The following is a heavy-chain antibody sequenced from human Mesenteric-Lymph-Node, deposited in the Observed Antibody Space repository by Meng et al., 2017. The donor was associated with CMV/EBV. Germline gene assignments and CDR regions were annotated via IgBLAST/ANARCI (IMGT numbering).Heavy chain of an antibody. J-gene: IGHJ5*02. Sequence: VTFSSYAMSWVRQAPGKGLEWVSAISGSGGSTYYADSVKGRFTISRDNSKNTLYLQMNSLRAEDTAVYYCANTYSSGWYSTNWFDPWGQGTLVTVSS. V-gene: IGHV3-23*01. CDR1: VTFSSYA. CDR3: ANTYSSGWYSTNWFDP. CDR2: ISGSGGST. D-gene: IGHD6-19*01.